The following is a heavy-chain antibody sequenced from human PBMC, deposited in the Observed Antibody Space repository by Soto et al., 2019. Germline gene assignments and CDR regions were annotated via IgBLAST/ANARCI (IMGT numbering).Heavy chain of an antibody. Sequence: PGGSLRLSCAASGFTFSSYWMSWVRQAPGKGLEWVANIKQDGSEKYYVDSVKGRFTISRDNPNNSLFLQMDSLRVEDTAIYHCARRLSGHFDYWSQRTCVTVSX. CDR1: GFTFSSYW. CDR3: ARRLSGHFDY. J-gene: IGHJ4*02. V-gene: IGHV3-7*03. D-gene: IGHD1-1*01. CDR2: IKQDGSEK.